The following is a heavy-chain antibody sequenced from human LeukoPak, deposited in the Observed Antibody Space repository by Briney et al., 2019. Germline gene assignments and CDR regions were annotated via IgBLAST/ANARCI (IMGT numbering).Heavy chain of an antibody. CDR2: ISSSSSTI. D-gene: IGHD1-26*01. CDR3: ARSVGATTCDY. Sequence: GGSLRLSCAASGFTFSSYSMNWVRQAPGKGLEWVSYISSSSSTIYYADSVKGRFTISRDNAKNSLYLQMNSLRAEDTALYYCARSVGATTCDYWGQGTLVTVSS. V-gene: IGHV3-48*04. J-gene: IGHJ4*02. CDR1: GFTFSSYS.